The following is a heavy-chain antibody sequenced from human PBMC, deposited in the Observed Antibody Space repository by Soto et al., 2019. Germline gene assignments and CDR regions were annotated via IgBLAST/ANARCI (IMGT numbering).Heavy chain of an antibody. CDR1: GFTFSSYA. V-gene: IGHV3-30-3*01. J-gene: IGHJ6*02. Sequence: QVQLVESGGGVVQPGRSLRLSCAASGFTFSSYAMHWVRQAPGKGLEWVAVISYDGSNKYYADSVKGRFTISRDNSKNRLYLQMNSLRAEDTAVYYCARAPGIAAAGSRYYYGMDVWGQGTTVTVSS. D-gene: IGHD6-13*01. CDR3: ARAPGIAAAGSRYYYGMDV. CDR2: ISYDGSNK.